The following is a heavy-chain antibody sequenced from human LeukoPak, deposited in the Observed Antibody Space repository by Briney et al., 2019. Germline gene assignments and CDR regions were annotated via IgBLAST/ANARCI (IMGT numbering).Heavy chain of an antibody. V-gene: IGHV1-2*02. CDR3: ARVRVDFWGAYNWFDP. D-gene: IGHD3-3*01. J-gene: IGHJ5*02. CDR2: INPNNNGT. CDR1: GYTFTGYY. Sequence: EASVKVSCKASGYTFTGYYMHWVRQAPGQGLEWMGWINPNNNGTNYAQKFQGRVTMTRDTSISTAYMELSRLRSDDTAVYYCARVRVDFWGAYNWFDPWGQGTLVTVSS.